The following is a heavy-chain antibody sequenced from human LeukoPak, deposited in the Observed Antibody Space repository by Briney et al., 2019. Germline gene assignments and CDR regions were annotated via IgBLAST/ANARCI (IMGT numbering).Heavy chain of an antibody. CDR3: AREDRGPGWYYLDH. CDR1: GFTFSSYD. CDR2: ISAAGNT. J-gene: IGHJ4*02. V-gene: IGHV3-13*04. D-gene: IGHD6-19*01. Sequence: GGSLRLSCAASGFTFSSYDMHWVRQVTGKGLEWVSAISAAGNTYYSGSVKGRFTISRDNAQNSLYLQMSSLGAGDTAVYYCAREDRGPGWYYLDHWGQGTLVIVPS.